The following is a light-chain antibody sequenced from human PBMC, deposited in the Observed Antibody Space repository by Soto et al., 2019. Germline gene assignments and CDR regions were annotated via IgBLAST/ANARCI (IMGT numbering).Light chain of an antibody. V-gene: IGKV1-6*01. CDR2: KAS. J-gene: IGKJ3*01. CDR1: QSISSY. Sequence: IQMTQSPSSLSASVGDRVTITCRASQSISSYLNWYQQKPGKAPKLLIYKASTLKSGVPSRFSGSGSGTEFTITISSLQPDDFETYYCLQDYNYPFTFGPGTKVDIK. CDR3: LQDYNYPFT.